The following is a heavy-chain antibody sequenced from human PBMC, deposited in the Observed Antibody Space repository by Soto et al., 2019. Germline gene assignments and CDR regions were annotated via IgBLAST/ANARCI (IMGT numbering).Heavy chain of an antibody. CDR3: ARVETCSSTSCYSVFDY. CDR2: INSDGSST. Sequence: EVQLVESGGGLVQPGGSLRLSCAASGFTFSSYWMHWVRQAPGKGLVWVSRINSDGSSTTYADSVKGRFTISRDNAKNTLYLQMNSPRAEDTAVYYCARVETCSSTSCYSVFDYWGQGTLVTVSS. V-gene: IGHV3-74*03. CDR1: GFTFSSYW. D-gene: IGHD2-2*01. J-gene: IGHJ4*02.